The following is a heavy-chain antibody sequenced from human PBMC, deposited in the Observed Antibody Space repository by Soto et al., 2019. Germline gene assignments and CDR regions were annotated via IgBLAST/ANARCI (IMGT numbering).Heavy chain of an antibody. Sequence: QVQLVESGGGVVQPGRSLRLSCAASGFTFSSYAMHWVRQAPGKGLEWVAVISYDGSNKYYADSVKGRFTISRDNSKNTLYLQMNSLRAEDTAVYYCARDLGGSGSWWFDPWGQGTLVTVSS. CDR1: GFTFSSYA. D-gene: IGHD3-10*01. V-gene: IGHV3-30-3*01. CDR3: ARDLGGSGSWWFDP. CDR2: ISYDGSNK. J-gene: IGHJ5*02.